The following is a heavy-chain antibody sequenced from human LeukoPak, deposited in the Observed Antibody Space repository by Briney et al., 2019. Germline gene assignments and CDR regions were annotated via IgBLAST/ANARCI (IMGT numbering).Heavy chain of an antibody. Sequence: GGSLRLSCAASGFTFSSYGMHWVREAPGKGLEWVAVISYDGSNKYYADSVKGRFTISRDNSKNTLSLQMNCLRAEDTAVYYCAKDQEVWGSGSYWIYYYYGMDVWGQGTTVTVSS. CDR1: GFTFSSYG. CDR3: AKDQEVWGSGSYWIYYYYGMDV. J-gene: IGHJ6*02. CDR2: ISYDGSNK. D-gene: IGHD3-10*01. V-gene: IGHV3-30*18.